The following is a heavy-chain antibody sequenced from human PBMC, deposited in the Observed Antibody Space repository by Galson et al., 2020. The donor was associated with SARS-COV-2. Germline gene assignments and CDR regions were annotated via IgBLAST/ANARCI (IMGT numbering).Heavy chain of an antibody. Sequence: SLKISCAASGFTFSSYGMHWVRQAPGKGLEWVAVIWYDGSNKYYADSVKGRFTISRDNSKNTLYLQMNSLRAEDTAVYYCARLTGYYDSLTGKGPHDDYGGQGTLVTVSS. CDR1: GFTFSSYG. V-gene: IGHV3-33*01. CDR2: IWYDGSNK. CDR3: ARLTGYYDSLTGKGPHDDY. D-gene: IGHD3-9*01. J-gene: IGHJ4*02.